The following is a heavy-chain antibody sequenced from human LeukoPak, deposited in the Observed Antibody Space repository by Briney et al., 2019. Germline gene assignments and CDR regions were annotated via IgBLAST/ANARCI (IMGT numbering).Heavy chain of an antibody. Sequence: PSETLSLTCTVSGGSISSGDYYWSWIRQPPGKGLEWIGYIYYSGSTYYNPSLKSRVTISVDRSKNQFSLKLSSVTAADTAVYYCARSIPDYGDYYGNWGQGTLVTVSS. CDR2: IYYSGST. J-gene: IGHJ4*02. CDR1: GGSISSGDYY. V-gene: IGHV4-30-4*08. CDR3: ARSIPDYGDYYGN. D-gene: IGHD4-17*01.